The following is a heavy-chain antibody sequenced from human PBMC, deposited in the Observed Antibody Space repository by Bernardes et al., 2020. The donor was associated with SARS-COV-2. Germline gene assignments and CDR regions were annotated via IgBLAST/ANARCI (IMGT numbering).Heavy chain of an antibody. CDR1: GFTFSSDG. Sequence: GGALRLSCAASGFTFSSDGMHWVRQAPGKGLAGVAVIWYDGSNKNYADSVKGRFTISRDNSKNTLYLQMNSLRAEDTAVYYCAAEQWWGRGFDYWGQGTLVTVSS. CDR2: IWYDGSNK. V-gene: IGHV3-33*01. J-gene: IGHJ4*02. D-gene: IGHD2-21*02. CDR3: AAEQWWGRGFDY.